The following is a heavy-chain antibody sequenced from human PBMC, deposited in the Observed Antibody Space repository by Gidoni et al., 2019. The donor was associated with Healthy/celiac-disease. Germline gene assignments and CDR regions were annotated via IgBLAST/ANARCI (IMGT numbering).Heavy chain of an antibody. J-gene: IGHJ6*02. D-gene: IGHD4-17*01. Sequence: QVQLVQSGAEVKKPGSSVKVSCKASVGTFSSYAISWLRQAPGQGLEWMGGIIPIFGTANYAQKFQGRVTITADESTSTAYMELSSLRSEDTAVYYCARYAVRDYGDLYYYGMDVWGQGTTVTVSS. CDR1: VGTFSSYA. CDR2: IIPIFGTA. V-gene: IGHV1-69*01. CDR3: ARYAVRDYGDLYYYGMDV.